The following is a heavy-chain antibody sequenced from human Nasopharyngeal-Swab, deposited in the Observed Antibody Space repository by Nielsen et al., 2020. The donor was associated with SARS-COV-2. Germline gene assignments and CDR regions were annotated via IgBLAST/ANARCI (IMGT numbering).Heavy chain of an antibody. Sequence: SVKVSCKASGGTFSSYAISWVRQAPGQGLEWMGGIIPIFGTANYAQKFQGRVTITAGESTSTAYMELSSLRSEDTAVYYCARGSRRFSVAGTSAAFDIWGQGTMVTVSS. CDR2: IIPIFGTA. V-gene: IGHV1-69*13. D-gene: IGHD6-19*01. CDR1: GGTFSSYA. CDR3: ARGSRRFSVAGTSAAFDI. J-gene: IGHJ3*02.